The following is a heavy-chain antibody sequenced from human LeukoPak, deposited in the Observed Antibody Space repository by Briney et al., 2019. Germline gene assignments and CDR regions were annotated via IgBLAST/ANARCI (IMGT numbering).Heavy chain of an antibody. D-gene: IGHD1-14*01. V-gene: IGHV4-39*01. CDR3: ARTMGSNRWTSPYYLDY. CDR2: IYYSGST. CDR1: GGSISSSSYY. J-gene: IGHJ4*02. Sequence: SETLSLTCTVSGGSISSSSYYWGWIRQPPGKGLEWIGSIYYSGSTYYNPSLKSRVTISVDTSKNQFSLKLSSVNAADTAVYYGARTMGSNRWTSPYYLDYWGQGTLVTVSS.